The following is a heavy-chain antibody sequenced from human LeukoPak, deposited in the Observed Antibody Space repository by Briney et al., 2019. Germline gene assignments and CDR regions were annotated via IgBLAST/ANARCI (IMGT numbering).Heavy chain of an antibody. J-gene: IGHJ6*02. V-gene: IGHV4-59*01. CDR3: ARELTSPIAAGYYYYGMDV. CDR1: GGSISSYY. Sequence: SETRSLTCTVSGGSISSYYWSWIRQPPGKGLEWIGYIYYSGSTNYNPSLKSRVTISVDTSKNQFSLKLSSVTAADTAVYYCARELTSPIAAGYYYYGMDVWGQGTTVTVSS. CDR2: IYYSGST. D-gene: IGHD6-25*01.